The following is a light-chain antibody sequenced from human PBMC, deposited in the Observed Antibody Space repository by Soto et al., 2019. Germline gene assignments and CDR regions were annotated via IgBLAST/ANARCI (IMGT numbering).Light chain of an antibody. Sequence: QSALTQPASVSGSPGQSITISCTGTNTDVGGYNLVSWYQQHPGKAPKLIIFGVNERPSGVSTRFSGSKSGDTASLTISGVQAEDEADYHCCSYAGSSVVFGTGTKVTVL. J-gene: IGLJ1*01. CDR2: GVN. V-gene: IGLV2-23*02. CDR1: NTDVGGYNL. CDR3: CSYAGSSVV.